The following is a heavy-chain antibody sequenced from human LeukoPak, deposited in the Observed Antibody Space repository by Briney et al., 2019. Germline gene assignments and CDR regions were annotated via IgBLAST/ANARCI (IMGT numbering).Heavy chain of an antibody. CDR3: AKDGAGSQSYCSSTSCYVDY. Sequence: GGSLRLSCAASGFTFSSYSMNWVRQAPGKGLEWVSAISGSGGSTYYADSVKGRFTISRDNSKNTLYLQMNSLRAEDTAVYYCAKDGAGSQSYCSSTSCYVDYWGQGTLVTVSS. CDR1: GFTFSSYS. V-gene: IGHV3-23*01. D-gene: IGHD2-2*01. J-gene: IGHJ4*02. CDR2: ISGSGGST.